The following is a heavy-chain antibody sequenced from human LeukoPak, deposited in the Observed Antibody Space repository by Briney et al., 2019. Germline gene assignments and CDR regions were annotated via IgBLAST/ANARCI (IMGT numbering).Heavy chain of an antibody. CDR2: IYSGGST. D-gene: IGHD5-18*01. V-gene: IGHV3-66*04. J-gene: IGHJ4*02. CDR1: GFTVSSNY. Sequence: PGGSLTLSCAASGFTVSSNYMSWVRPAPGKGLEWVSVIYSGGSTYYADSVKGRFTISRDNSKDTLYLQMNSLRAEDTAVYYCASHSPMDTAMPYFPFDYWGQGTLVTVSS. CDR3: ASHSPMDTAMPYFPFDY.